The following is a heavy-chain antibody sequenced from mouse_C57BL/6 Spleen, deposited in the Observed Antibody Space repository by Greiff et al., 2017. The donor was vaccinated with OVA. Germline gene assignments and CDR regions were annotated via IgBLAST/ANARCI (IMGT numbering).Heavy chain of an antibody. Sequence: EVKVVESGAELVKPGASVKLSCTASGFNIKDYYMHWVKQRTEQGLEWIGRIDPEDGDTKYAPKFQGQATITPVTYSHPAYLQLSSLTSEDTAVYDCARCYGSSGDYWGQGTTLTVSS. CDR1: GFNIKDYY. CDR2: IDPEDGDT. D-gene: IGHD1-1*01. J-gene: IGHJ2*01. V-gene: IGHV14-2*01. CDR3: ARCYGSSGDY.